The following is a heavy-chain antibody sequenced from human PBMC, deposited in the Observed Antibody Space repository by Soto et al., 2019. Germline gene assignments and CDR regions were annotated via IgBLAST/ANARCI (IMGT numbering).Heavy chain of an antibody. V-gene: IGHV1-69*01. CDR1: GGTFSSYA. J-gene: IGHJ6*02. D-gene: IGHD5-12*01. Sequence: QVQLVQSGAEVKKPGSSVKVSCKASGGTFSSYAIGWVRQAPGQGLEWMGGIIPIFGTANYAQKFQGRVTITADESTSTAYMELRSLRSEDTAVYYCARGVEMATKYYYYYGMDVWGQGTTVTVSS. CDR2: IIPIFGTA. CDR3: ARGVEMATKYYYYYGMDV.